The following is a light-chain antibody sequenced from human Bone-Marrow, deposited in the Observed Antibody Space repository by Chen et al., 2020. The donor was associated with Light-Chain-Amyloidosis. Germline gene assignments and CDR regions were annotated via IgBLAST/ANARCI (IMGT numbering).Light chain of an antibody. V-gene: IGLV2-11*01. CDR3: CSHAGTYVI. J-gene: IGLJ2*01. CDR2: DVS. Sequence: QSALTQPRSVSGSPGQSVTISCTGTSSDVGGSEYVSWYQQYPGKVPKLMIYDVSKRPSGVSDRFSASKSGNTASLTNSGLQAEDEADYYCCSHAGTYVIFGGGTKLTVL. CDR1: SSDVGGSEY.